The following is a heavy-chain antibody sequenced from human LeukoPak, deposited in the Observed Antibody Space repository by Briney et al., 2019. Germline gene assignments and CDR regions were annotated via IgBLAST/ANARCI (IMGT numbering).Heavy chain of an antibody. V-gene: IGHV4-39*07. CDR1: GGSISSSSYY. Sequence: PSETLSLTCTVSGGSISSSSYYWGWIGQPPGKGLEWIGSIYYSGSTCYNPSLKSRVTISVDTSKNQFSLKLSSVTAADTAVYYCARDWSYYDSSGYFLGAFDIWGQGTMVTVSS. CDR3: ARDWSYYDSSGYFLGAFDI. J-gene: IGHJ3*02. CDR2: IYYSGST. D-gene: IGHD3-22*01.